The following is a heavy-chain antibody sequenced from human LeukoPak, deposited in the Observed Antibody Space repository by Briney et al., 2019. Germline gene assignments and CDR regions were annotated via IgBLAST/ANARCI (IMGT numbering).Heavy chain of an antibody. V-gene: IGHV4-39*01. Sequence: KTSETLSLTCTVSGGSISSTTYYWGWIRQPPGKGLEWIGSIYHSGNIYYNPSLKSRVTISVDTSKNQFSLKLSSVTAADTAVYYCARHDSSGPYNAFDIWGQGTMVTVSS. CDR2: IYHSGNI. D-gene: IGHD3-22*01. CDR1: GGSISSTTYY. J-gene: IGHJ3*02. CDR3: ARHDSSGPYNAFDI.